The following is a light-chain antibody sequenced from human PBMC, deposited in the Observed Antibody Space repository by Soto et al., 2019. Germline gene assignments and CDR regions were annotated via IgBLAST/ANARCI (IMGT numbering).Light chain of an antibody. CDR2: GNS. V-gene: IGLV1-40*01. CDR3: QSYDSSLIGSYV. J-gene: IGLJ1*01. CDR1: SSNIGAGYD. Sequence: QSVLTQPPSVSGAPGQRVTISCTGSSSNIGAGYDVHWYQQLPGTAPKLLIYGNSNRPSGVPDRFSGSKSGTSASLAITGLQAEDEADYCCQSYDSSLIGSYVFGTGTKVTVL.